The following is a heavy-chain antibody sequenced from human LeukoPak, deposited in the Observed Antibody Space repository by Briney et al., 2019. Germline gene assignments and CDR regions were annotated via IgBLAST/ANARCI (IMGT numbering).Heavy chain of an antibody. Sequence: GASVKVSCKPSGGTFSSYAINWVRQAPGQGLEWMGGIIPIFETANYAQKFQGRVTITADESTSTAYMELSSLRSEDTVVYYCTRGLRSHWDRIAAAGVFDYWGQGTLVTVSS. CDR2: IIPIFETA. D-gene: IGHD6-13*01. J-gene: IGHJ4*02. V-gene: IGHV1-69*01. CDR1: GGTFSSYA. CDR3: TRGLRSHWDRIAAAGVFDY.